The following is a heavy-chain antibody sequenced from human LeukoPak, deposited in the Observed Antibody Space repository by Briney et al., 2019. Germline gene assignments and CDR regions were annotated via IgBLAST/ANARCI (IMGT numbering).Heavy chain of an antibody. CDR1: GFSLSSYG. J-gene: IGHJ4*02. V-gene: IGHV3-43*02. CDR2: ITWDGGST. Sequence: GGSLRPSCAASGFSLSSYGVNWVRQAPGKGLEWVSLITWDGGSTYYADSVKGRFTISRDNSKNSLYLQMNSLRTEDTALYYCAKGKNTGSYLSHVDYRGQGTLVTVSS. CDR3: AKGKNTGSYLSHVDY. D-gene: IGHD3-10*01.